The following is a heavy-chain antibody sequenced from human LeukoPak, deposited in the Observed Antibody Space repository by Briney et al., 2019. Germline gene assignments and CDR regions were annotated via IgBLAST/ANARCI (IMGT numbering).Heavy chain of an antibody. CDR2: IKQDGSEK. D-gene: IGHD2-8*01. CDR1: GFSFISYW. Sequence: GGSLRLSCAASGFSFISYWMNWVRQTPGKGLEWVANIKQDGSEKYYVDSVKGRFTISRDNAKKSLYLQMNSLRAEDTAVYYCARDKYGGTDYWGQGTLVTVSS. CDR3: ARDKYGGTDY. J-gene: IGHJ4*02. V-gene: IGHV3-7*01.